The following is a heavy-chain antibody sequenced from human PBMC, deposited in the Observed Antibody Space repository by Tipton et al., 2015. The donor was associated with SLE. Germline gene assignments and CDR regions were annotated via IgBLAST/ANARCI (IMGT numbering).Heavy chain of an antibody. J-gene: IGHJ5*02. CDR3: ARDRLGIGWFDP. D-gene: IGHD7-27*01. CDR2: IYHSGST. V-gene: IGHV4-38-2*02. CDR1: GYSIISDYW. Sequence: TLSLTCAVSGYSIISDYWWGWIRQTPGKGLQWIGNIYHSGSTYYNPSLKSRVTISVDTSKNQFSLKLSSVTAADTAVYYCARDRLGIGWFDPWGQGTLVTVSS.